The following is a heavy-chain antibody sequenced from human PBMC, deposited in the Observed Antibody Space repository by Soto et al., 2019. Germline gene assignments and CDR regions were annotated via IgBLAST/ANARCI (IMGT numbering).Heavy chain of an antibody. V-gene: IGHV1-8*02. CDR2: VNPHTGET. D-gene: IGHD6-25*01. CDR3: AKKHSGSSLDY. Sequence: ASVKVSCKTSGYNFISSEISWVRQAPGQGLELMGWVNPHTGETDATRKFQGGLTMTRNTSINTAYLELSSLTSEDTAVYYCAKKHSGSSLDYWGQGSLVTVYS. J-gene: IGHJ4*02. CDR1: GYNFISSE.